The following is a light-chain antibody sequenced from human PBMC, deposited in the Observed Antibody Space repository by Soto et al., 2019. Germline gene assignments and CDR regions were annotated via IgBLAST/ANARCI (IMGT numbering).Light chain of an antibody. CDR2: KAS. CDR3: QQYNSYPWT. V-gene: IGKV1-5*03. Sequence: DIQMTQSPSTLSASVGDRGTITWRASQSISSWLAWYQQKPGKAPKLLIYKASSLESGVPSRFSGSGSGTEFTLTTSSLQPDDFATYYCQQYNSYPWTFGQGTKVDI. J-gene: IGKJ1*01. CDR1: QSISSW.